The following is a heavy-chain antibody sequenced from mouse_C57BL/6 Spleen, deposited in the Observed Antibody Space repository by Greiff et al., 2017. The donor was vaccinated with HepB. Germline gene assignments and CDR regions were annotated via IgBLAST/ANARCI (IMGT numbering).Heavy chain of an antibody. D-gene: IGHD2-5*01. Sequence: QVQLKESGPGLVQPSQSLSITCTVSGFSLTSYGVHWVRQSPGKGLEWLGVIWSGGSTDYNAAFISRLSISKDNSKSQVFFKMTSLQADDTAIYYGARPYYSNYGGDAMDYWGQGTSVTVSS. CDR1: GFSLTSYG. CDR3: ARPYYSNYGGDAMDY. J-gene: IGHJ4*01. V-gene: IGHV2-2*01. CDR2: IWSGGST.